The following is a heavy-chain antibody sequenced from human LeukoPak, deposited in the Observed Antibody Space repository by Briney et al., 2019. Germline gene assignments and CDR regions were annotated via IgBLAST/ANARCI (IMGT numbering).Heavy chain of an antibody. Sequence: ASVKVSCKASGYTFTDYYMHWVRQAPGQGLEWMGWINPNSRGTDSAQKFQGRFSMTRDTSISTAYMGLSRLRSDDTAVYYCARRAREYSHDAFDIWGQGTMVTVSS. J-gene: IGHJ3*02. CDR1: GYTFTDYY. CDR2: INPNSRGT. V-gene: IGHV1-2*02. D-gene: IGHD5-18*01. CDR3: ARRAREYSHDAFDI.